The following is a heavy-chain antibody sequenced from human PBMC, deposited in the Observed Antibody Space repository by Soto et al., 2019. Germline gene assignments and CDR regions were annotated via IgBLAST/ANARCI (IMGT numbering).Heavy chain of an antibody. CDR2: VFHTGTT. Sequence: QVQLQESGPGLVKPSGTLSLTCAVSGDPVSSPYYWCWVRQPPGKGLEWIGEVFHTGTTSYNPSLRSRVTISMDKSINQFSLDLSSVTAADTAVYYCARSAGWYAVHSWGPGTLVIVSS. V-gene: IGHV4-4*02. J-gene: IGHJ4*02. CDR1: GDPVSSPYY. CDR3: ARSAGWYAVHS. D-gene: IGHD6-19*01.